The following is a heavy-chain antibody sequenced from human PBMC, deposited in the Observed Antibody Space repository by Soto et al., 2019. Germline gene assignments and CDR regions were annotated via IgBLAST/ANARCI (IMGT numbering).Heavy chain of an antibody. CDR1: GFSFDSHE. CDR2: ISYRGGST. D-gene: IGHD2-2*01. V-gene: IGHV3-23*01. Sequence: EVHLLESGGGLVQPGGSLRLSCAASGFSFDSHEMSWVRQAPGKGLEWVSTISYRGGSTYYADSVKGRFTVSRDNSKNTVYLQMSSLSADDTARYYCSKYCVSTSCYARYFDSWGQGTLVTVSP. CDR3: SKYCVSTSCYARYFDS. J-gene: IGHJ4*02.